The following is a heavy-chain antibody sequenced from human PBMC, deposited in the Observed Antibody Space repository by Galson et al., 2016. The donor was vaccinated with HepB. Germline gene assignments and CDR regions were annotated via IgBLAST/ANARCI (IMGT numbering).Heavy chain of an antibody. Sequence: SLRLSCAASGFAFSNYYMSWIRQAPGKGLKWISYISSIGGSIHYADSVEGRFTISRDNAKNSLYLQMYSLRAEDTAVYYCARSVGRGPAAHFDFWGQGTLVTVSS. J-gene: IGHJ4*02. CDR1: GFAFSNYY. CDR3: ARSVGRGPAAHFDF. CDR2: ISSIGGSI. V-gene: IGHV3-11*01. D-gene: IGHD2-2*01.